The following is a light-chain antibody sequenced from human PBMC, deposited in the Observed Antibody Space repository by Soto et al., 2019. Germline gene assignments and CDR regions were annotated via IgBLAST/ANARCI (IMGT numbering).Light chain of an antibody. CDR3: QQYNWPPTWT. J-gene: IGKJ1*01. CDR1: QTVIRNY. Sequence: EIVLTQSPDPRSLSPGERATISCRASQTVIRNYLAWHQQKPCQTPRLLVYGASRRATGIPDRFSGSGSGTDFTLTISSLQSEDLAVYYCQQYNWPPTWTVGQGTQLDIK. CDR2: GAS. V-gene: IGKV3-20*01.